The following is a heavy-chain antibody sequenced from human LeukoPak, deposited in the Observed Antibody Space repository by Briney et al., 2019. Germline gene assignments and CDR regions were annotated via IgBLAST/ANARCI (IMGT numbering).Heavy chain of an antibody. CDR3: ARGGYSYGNYYYYYMDV. CDR2: IYYSEST. J-gene: IGHJ6*03. V-gene: IGHV4-59*01. D-gene: IGHD5-18*01. Sequence: SETLSLTCTVSGCSISSYYWSWIRQPPGKGLEWIGYIYYSESTNYNPSLKSRVTISVDTSKNQFSLKLSSVTAADTAVYYCARGGYSYGNYYYYYMDVWGKGTTVTVSS. CDR1: GCSISSYY.